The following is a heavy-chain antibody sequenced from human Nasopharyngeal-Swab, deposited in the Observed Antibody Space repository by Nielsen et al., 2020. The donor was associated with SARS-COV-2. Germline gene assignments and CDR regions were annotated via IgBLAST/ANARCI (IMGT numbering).Heavy chain of an antibody. D-gene: IGHD6-13*01. CDR3: AREGGRFSSTWYYYSYGMDV. J-gene: IGHJ6*02. Sequence: VRQAPGKGLEWVASISGSNNYTYYADPVKGRFTISRENAKNSLFLQVNSLRAEDTAVYYCAREGGRFSSTWYYYSYGMDVWGQGTTVTVSS. CDR2: ISGSNNYT. V-gene: IGHV3-21*06.